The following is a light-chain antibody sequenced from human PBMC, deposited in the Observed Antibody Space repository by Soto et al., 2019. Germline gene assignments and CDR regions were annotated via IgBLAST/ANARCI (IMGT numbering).Light chain of an antibody. Sequence: QSVLTQPRSVSGSPGQSVTFSCTGTSSDFGGSNYVSWYQQHPGKAPKLIIYDVSKRPSGLPVRFSGSKSGNTASLTIFGLQAEDEADYYCCSYAGSYTFYVFGTGTKVTVL. V-gene: IGLV2-11*01. CDR1: SSDFGGSNY. CDR3: CSYAGSYTFYV. CDR2: DVS. J-gene: IGLJ1*01.